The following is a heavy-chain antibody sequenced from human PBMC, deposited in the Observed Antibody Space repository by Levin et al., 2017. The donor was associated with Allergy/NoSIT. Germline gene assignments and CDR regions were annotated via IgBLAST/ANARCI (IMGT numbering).Heavy chain of an antibody. CDR1: GYTFTDYY. V-gene: IGHV1-2*02. D-gene: IGHD3-16*02. J-gene: IGHJ4*02. CDR2: INPSSGGT. CDR3: ARDGEDVWGNYRSRGYFDY. Sequence: ASVKVSCKTSGYTFTDYYMHWVRQAPGQGLEWMGWINPSSGGTNYAQKFQGRVTMTRDTSISTDYMELSRLRSDDTAVYFCARDGEDVWGNYRSRGYFDYWGQGTLVTVSS.